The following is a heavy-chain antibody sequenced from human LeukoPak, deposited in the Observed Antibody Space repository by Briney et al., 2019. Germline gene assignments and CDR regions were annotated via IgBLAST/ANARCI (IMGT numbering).Heavy chain of an antibody. Sequence: ASVKVSCKASGYTFTGYYMHWVRQAPGQGLEWMGWINPNSGGTNYAQKLQGRVTMTRDTSISTAYMELSRLRSDDTAVYYCASLLGGSSSWYHYYYYYMDVWGKGTTVTVSS. V-gene: IGHV1-2*02. CDR3: ASLLGGSSSWYHYYYYYMDV. CDR2: INPNSGGT. CDR1: GYTFTGYY. D-gene: IGHD6-13*01. J-gene: IGHJ6*03.